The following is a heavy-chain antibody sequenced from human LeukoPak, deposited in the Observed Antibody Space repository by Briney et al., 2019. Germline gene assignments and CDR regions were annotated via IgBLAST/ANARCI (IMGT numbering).Heavy chain of an antibody. CDR3: GQGSGSYGGNIVAAFDI. D-gene: IGHD4-23*01. V-gene: IGHV3-9*01. CDR2: ISWNSGII. Sequence: HPGGSLRLSCAASGFIFDDYAMHWVRQAPGKGREWVSGISWNSGIIGYADSVKGRFTISRDNAKNSLYLQMNSLRGEDTALYYCGQGSGSYGGNIVAAFDIWGQGTMVTVSS. CDR1: GFIFDDYA. J-gene: IGHJ3*02.